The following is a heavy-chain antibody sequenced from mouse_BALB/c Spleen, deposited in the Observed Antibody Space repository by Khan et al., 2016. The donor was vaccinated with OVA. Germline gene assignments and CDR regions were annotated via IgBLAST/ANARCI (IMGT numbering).Heavy chain of an antibody. CDR3: ASVITRDY. Sequence: QVQLQESGAELVKAGASVKMSCKASGYTFTSYWMHWVKQRPGQGLEWIGDINPSNGRTNYNEKFKSKATLTVDKSSSTAYMQLSRPTSEDSAVYYCASVITRDYWGQGTTLTVSS. CDR2: INPSNGRT. V-gene: IGHV1S81*02. CDR1: GYTFTSYW. J-gene: IGHJ2*01.